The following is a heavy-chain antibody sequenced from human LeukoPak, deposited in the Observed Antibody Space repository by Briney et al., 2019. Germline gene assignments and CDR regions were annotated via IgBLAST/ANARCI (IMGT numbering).Heavy chain of an antibody. CDR2: LNQDGSEK. D-gene: IGHD4-17*01. CDR3: VRGLYGY. J-gene: IGHJ4*02. CDR1: GFTFSTSW. Sequence: GGSLRLPCGASGFTFSTSWMIWVRQAPGKGLEWVANLNQDGSEKYYVDSVKGRFTISRDNGRNSLYLQMDSLRVEDTAVYYCVRGLYGYWGQGTLVTVSS. V-gene: IGHV3-7*03.